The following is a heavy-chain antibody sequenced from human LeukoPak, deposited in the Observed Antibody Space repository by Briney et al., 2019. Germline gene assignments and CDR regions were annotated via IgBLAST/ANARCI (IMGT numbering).Heavy chain of an antibody. CDR3: ATRGSVDTATYAFDI. V-gene: IGHV3-23*01. Sequence: GGSLRLSCAASGFTFSNYAMSWVRQAPGKGLEWVSAISGSGTSTYFADSVKGRFIISRDNSKDTLYLQMNSLRAEDTAVYYCATRGSVDTATYAFDIWGQGTIVTVSS. CDR1: GFTFSNYA. J-gene: IGHJ3*02. CDR2: ISGSGTST. D-gene: IGHD5-18*01.